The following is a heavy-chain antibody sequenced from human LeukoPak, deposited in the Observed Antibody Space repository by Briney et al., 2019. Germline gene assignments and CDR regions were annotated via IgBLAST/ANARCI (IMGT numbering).Heavy chain of an antibody. D-gene: IGHD3-10*01. CDR2: ISGSGGST. CDR3: AKDLPYYGSGSYPYYFDY. CDR1: GFTFISYA. V-gene: IGHV3-23*01. J-gene: IGHJ4*02. Sequence: GGSLRLSCAASGFTFISYAMSWVRQAPGKGLEWVSAISGSGGSTYYADSVKGRFTISRDNSKNTLYLQMNSLRAEDTAVYYCAKDLPYYGSGSYPYYFDYWGQGTLVTVSS.